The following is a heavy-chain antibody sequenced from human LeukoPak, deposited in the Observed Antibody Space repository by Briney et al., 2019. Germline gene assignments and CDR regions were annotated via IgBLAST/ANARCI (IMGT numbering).Heavy chain of an antibody. J-gene: IGHJ4*02. Sequence: GGSLRLSCAASGFTFSSYAMHWVRQAPGKGLEWVAVISYDGSNKYYADSVKGRFTISRDNSKNTLYLQMNSQRAEDTAVYYCAKGLQWLVRGYFDYWGQGTLVTVSS. V-gene: IGHV3-30-3*01. CDR2: ISYDGSNK. D-gene: IGHD6-19*01. CDR1: GFTFSSYA. CDR3: AKGLQWLVRGYFDY.